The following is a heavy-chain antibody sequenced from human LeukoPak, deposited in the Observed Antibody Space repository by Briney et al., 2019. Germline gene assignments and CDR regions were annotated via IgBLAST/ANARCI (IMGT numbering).Heavy chain of an antibody. Sequence: GESLRISCKGSGYKFTNYWIVWVRQMPGKGLEWMGIIYPDDSNTRYSPSFQGQVTNSVDKSFSTAYLQWNSLKASDTAMYYCALQPGYCSSASCSHFDFWGQGTLVTVSS. CDR3: ALQPGYCSSASCSHFDF. V-gene: IGHV5-51*01. CDR2: IYPDDSNT. CDR1: GYKFTNYW. J-gene: IGHJ4*02. D-gene: IGHD2-2*01.